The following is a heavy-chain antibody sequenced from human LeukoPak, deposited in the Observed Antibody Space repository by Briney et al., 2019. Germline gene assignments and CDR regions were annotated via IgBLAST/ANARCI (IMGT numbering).Heavy chain of an antibody. CDR3: AIDSATYYYDSSGYSN. Sequence: SQTLSLTCTVSGGSISSGSYYWSWIRPPAGKGLEWIGRIYTSGSTNYNPSLKSRITISVDTSKNQFSPKRSSVTAADTAVYYGAIDSATYYYDSSGYSNWGQGTLVTVSS. CDR2: IYTSGST. V-gene: IGHV4-61*02. CDR1: GGSISSGSYY. J-gene: IGHJ4*02. D-gene: IGHD3-22*01.